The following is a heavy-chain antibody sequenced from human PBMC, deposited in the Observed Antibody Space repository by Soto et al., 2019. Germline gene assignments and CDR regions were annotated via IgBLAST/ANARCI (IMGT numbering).Heavy chain of an antibody. CDR2: IDWDDDK. CDR3: ARMEPYYDSSGYGLGYFDY. D-gene: IGHD3-22*01. CDR1: GFSLSTSGMR. J-gene: IGHJ4*02. Sequence: SGPTLVNPTQTLTLTCTFSGFSLSTSGMRVSWIRQPPGKALEWLARIDWDDDKFYSTSLKTRLTISKDTSKNQVVLTMTNMDPVETATYYCARMEPYYDSSGYGLGYFDYWGQGTLVTVSS. V-gene: IGHV2-70*04.